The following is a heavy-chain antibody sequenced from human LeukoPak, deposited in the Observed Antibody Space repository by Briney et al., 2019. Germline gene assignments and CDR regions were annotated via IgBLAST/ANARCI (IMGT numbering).Heavy chain of an antibody. CDR1: GYIFTDYY. CDR3: ARGRSYGRTDAFDI. J-gene: IGHJ3*02. CDR2: INPNSGGT. Sequence: GASVKVSCKASGYIFTDYYMHWVRQAPGQELGWMGRINPNSGGTNYAQKFQGRVTMTRDTSISTAYMELSRLRSDDTAVYYCARGRSYGRTDAFDIWGQGTMVTVSS. D-gene: IGHD5-18*01. V-gene: IGHV1/OR15-1*04.